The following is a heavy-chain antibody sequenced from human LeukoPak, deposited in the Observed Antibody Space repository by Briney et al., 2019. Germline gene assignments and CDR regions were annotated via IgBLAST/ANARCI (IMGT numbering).Heavy chain of an antibody. CDR1: GFTFGSYC. J-gene: IGHJ4*02. CDR3: ARVDYVWGTYRYTCDY. V-gene: IGHV3-7*01. Sequence: GGSLRLSCAASGFTFGSYCMSWVRQAPGKGLEWVANINEDGSVKYYVDSVKGRFTISRDNAKKSLSLHMSNLRAEDTAVYYCARVDYVWGTYRYTCDYWGQGTLVTVSS. D-gene: IGHD3-16*02. CDR2: INEDGSVK.